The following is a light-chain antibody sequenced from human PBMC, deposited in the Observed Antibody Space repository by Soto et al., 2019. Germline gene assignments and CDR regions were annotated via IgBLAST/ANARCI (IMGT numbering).Light chain of an antibody. CDR3: RYYTSISSLDV. V-gene: IGLV2-14*01. CDR2: EVS. Sequence: QSALTQPASVSGSPGESITISCTGTSSDVGGYNYVSWYQQHPGKVPKLLIYEVSNRPSGVSTRFSASNSGNTASLPITSLRDEDEDDYYCRYYTSISSLDVFGTGTKLTVL. CDR1: SSDVGGYNY. J-gene: IGLJ3*02.